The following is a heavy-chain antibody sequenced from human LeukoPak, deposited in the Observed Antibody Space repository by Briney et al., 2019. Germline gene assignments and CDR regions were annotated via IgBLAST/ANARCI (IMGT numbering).Heavy chain of an antibody. J-gene: IGHJ4*02. CDR3: ATIFGVVMSFFDY. CDR2: INPNSGGT. CDR1: GYTFTGYY. V-gene: IGHV1-2*05. Sequence: ASVKVSCKASGYTFTGYYMHWVRQAPGQGLEWMGRINPNSGGTNYAQKFQGRVTMTRDTSISTAYMELSRLRSDDTDVYYCATIFGVVMSFFDYWGQGALVTVSS. D-gene: IGHD3-3*01.